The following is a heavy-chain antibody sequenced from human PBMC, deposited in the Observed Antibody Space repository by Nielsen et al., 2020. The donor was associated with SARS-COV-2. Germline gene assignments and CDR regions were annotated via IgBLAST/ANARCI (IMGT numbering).Heavy chain of an antibody. V-gene: IGHV4-4*02. CDR2: IYHSGST. D-gene: IGHD6-13*01. CDR3: ARAGGAAAPSTLNWYFDL. J-gene: IGHJ2*01. CDR1: GGSISSSNW. Sequence: SETLSLTCAVSGGSISSSNWWCWVRPPPGKGLEWIGEIYHSGSTNYNPSLKSRVTISVDKSKNQFSLKLSSVTAADTAVYYCARAGGAAAPSTLNWYFDLWGRGTLVTVSS.